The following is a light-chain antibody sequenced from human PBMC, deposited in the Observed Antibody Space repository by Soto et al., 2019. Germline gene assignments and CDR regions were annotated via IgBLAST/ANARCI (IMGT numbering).Light chain of an antibody. CDR1: SSDVGGYNY. V-gene: IGLV2-8*01. CDR3: SSYAASNNFVV. Sequence: QSALTQPPSASGSPGQSVTISCTGTSSDVGGYNYVSWYQQHPGKAPKLMIYEVSKRPSGVPDRFSGSKSGNTASLTVSGLQAEDEAVYYCSSYAASNNFVVFGGGTKLTVL. CDR2: EVS. J-gene: IGLJ2*01.